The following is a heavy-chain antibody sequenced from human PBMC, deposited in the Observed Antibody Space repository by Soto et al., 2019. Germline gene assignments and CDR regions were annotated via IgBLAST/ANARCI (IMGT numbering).Heavy chain of an antibody. V-gene: IGHV3-23*01. CDR1: GFTFSILA. CDR3: AKDASRTSGWYYFDY. Sequence: GGSLRLSCAASGFTFSILAMGWVRQAPGKGLEWVSVIDYTGGTTYYTDSVKGRFIISRDNSKKMLYLQMNSLRAEDTAVYYCAKDASRTSGWYYFDYWGQGALVTGSS. J-gene: IGHJ4*02. D-gene: IGHD6-19*01. CDR2: IDYTGGTT.